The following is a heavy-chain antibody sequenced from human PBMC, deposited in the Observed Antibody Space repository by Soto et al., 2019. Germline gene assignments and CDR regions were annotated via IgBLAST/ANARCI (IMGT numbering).Heavy chain of an antibody. V-gene: IGHV1-18*01. Sequence: QVQLVQSGAEVKKPGASVRVSCKASGYTFDSYGLNWVRQAPGQGLEWMGWISTHTGNTDYPQRFQGRVTMTTDKSTSTAFLDLRSRTSDDTAVYYCVRDVSVSSGSFGGYWGQGTLVSVSS. CDR3: VRDVSVSSGSFGGY. D-gene: IGHD3-10*01. J-gene: IGHJ4*02. CDR2: ISTHTGNT. CDR1: GYTFDSYG.